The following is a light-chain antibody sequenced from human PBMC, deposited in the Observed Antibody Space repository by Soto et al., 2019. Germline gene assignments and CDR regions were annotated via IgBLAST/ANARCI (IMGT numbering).Light chain of an antibody. CDR1: QSISSW. Sequence: IQRTKSPCTLSVPVGDRVTITCRASQSISSWLAWYQQKPGKAPKLLIYDASSLESGVPSRFSGSATGTDFTLTISSLQPEDFATYYCLQDYTSPTTFGQGTKVDIK. J-gene: IGKJ1*01. V-gene: IGKV1-5*01. CDR2: DAS. CDR3: LQDYTSPTT.